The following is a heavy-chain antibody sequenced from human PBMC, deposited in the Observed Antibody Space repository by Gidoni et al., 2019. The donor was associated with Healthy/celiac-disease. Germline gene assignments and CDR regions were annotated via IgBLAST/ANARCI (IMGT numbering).Heavy chain of an antibody. V-gene: IGHV3-23*01. CDR2: MIGSGVST. J-gene: IGHJ4*02. D-gene: IGHD2-15*01. CDR1: GFTFRSSA. Sequence: EVQLLESGGGRVQPGGYLRHPCAASGFTFRSSAMRWVRQAPGKGMECVSSMIGSGVSTYYADSLKGRFTISRDNSKNTLSLQMHILRADDTAVYYCAKVEPRGYCSGGSCYPEDSWGQGTLVTVCS. CDR3: AKVEPRGYCSGGSCYPEDS.